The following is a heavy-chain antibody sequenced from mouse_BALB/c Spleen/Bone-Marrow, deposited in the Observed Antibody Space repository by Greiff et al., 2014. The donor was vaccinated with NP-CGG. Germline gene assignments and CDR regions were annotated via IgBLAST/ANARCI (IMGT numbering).Heavy chain of an antibody. CDR1: GFTFSSFG. J-gene: IGHJ4*01. CDR2: ISSGSSTI. CDR3: ARDEDYAMDY. V-gene: IGHV5-17*02. Sequence: DVMLVESGGGLVQPGGSRKLSCAASGFTFSSFGMHWVRQAPEKGLEWVAYISSGSSTIYYADTVKGRFTISRDNPKKTLFLQMTSLRSEDTAMYYCARDEDYAMDYWGQGASVTVSS.